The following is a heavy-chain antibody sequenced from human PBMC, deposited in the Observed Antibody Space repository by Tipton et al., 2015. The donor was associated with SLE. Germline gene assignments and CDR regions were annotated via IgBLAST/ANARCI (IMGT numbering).Heavy chain of an antibody. D-gene: IGHD4-17*01. CDR1: GFTFSNAW. J-gene: IGHJ4*02. V-gene: IGHV3-23*01. CDR2: ISGSGGST. Sequence: SLRLSCAASGFTFSNAWMSWVRQAPGKGLEWVSAISGSGGSTYYADSVKGRFTISRDNSKNTLYLQMNSLRAEDTAVYYCAKDPYGDTGAYWGQGTLVTVSS. CDR3: AKDPYGDTGAY.